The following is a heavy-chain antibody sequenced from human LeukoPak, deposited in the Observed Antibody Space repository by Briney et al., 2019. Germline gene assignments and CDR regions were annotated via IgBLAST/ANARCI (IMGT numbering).Heavy chain of an antibody. J-gene: IGHJ4*02. CDR1: GGSISSSSYY. V-gene: IGHV4-39*07. CDR3: ARGPHYYGSGSYFDY. D-gene: IGHD3-10*01. CDR2: IYYSGST. Sequence: SETLSLTCTVSGGSISSSSYYWGWIRQPPGKGLEWIGSIYYSGSTYYNPSLKSRVTISVDTSKNQFSLKLSSVTAADTAVYYCARGPHYYGSGSYFDYWGQGTLVTVSS.